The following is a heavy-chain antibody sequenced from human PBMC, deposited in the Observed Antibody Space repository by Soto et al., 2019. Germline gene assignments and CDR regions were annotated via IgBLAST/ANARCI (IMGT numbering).Heavy chain of an antibody. Sequence: QVQLVESGGGVVQPGRSLRLSCAASGFTFSSYGMHWVRQAPGKGLEWVAVIWYDGSNKYYADSVKGRFTISRDNSKNTLYLQMNRLRAEDTAVYYCAMSAEKQLVQYYYYYGMDVWGQGTTVTVSS. CDR3: AMSAEKQLVQYYYYYGMDV. J-gene: IGHJ6*02. CDR2: IWYDGSNK. D-gene: IGHD6-13*01. V-gene: IGHV3-33*01. CDR1: GFTFSSYG.